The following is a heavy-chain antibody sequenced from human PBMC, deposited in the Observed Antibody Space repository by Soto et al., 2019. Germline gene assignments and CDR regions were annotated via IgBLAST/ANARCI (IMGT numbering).Heavy chain of an antibody. J-gene: IGHJ6*02. CDR2: MYSSENT. D-gene: IGHD1-26*01. V-gene: IGHV4-39*07. CDR3: ARRLYSGSYYRYYYGLDV. CDR1: GVFVSSSSYS. Sequence: PSETLSLTCSVSGVFVSSSSYSWGWIRQSPGKGLEWIGTMYSSENTYYNPSLLSRVTISVDTSKNEFSLQWSSLKASDTAMYYCARRLYSGSYYRYYYGLDVWGQGTTVTVSS.